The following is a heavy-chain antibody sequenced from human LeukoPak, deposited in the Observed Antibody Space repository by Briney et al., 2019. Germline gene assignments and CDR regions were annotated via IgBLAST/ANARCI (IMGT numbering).Heavy chain of an antibody. CDR1: GGSFSSGGYY. Sequence: SETLSLTCTVSGGSFSSGGYYWSWIRQHPGKGLGWIGYIYYSGSTYYNPSLKSRVTISVDTSKNQFSLKLSSVTAADTAVYYCARAGGFFSPFGYWGQGTLVTVSS. D-gene: IGHD3-16*01. CDR3: ARAGGFFSPFGY. CDR2: IYYSGST. V-gene: IGHV4-31*03. J-gene: IGHJ4*02.